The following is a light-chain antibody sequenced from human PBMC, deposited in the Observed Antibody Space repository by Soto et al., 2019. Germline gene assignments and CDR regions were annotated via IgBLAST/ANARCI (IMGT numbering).Light chain of an antibody. Sequence: QSALTQPASVSGSPGQSITISCTGTSSDVGGYNYVSWYQQHPGKAPKLMIYAVSDRPSGVSNRFSGSKSGNTASLTISGLQAEDEADYYCSSYTGISTPYVFGTGTKLTVL. CDR2: AVS. J-gene: IGLJ1*01. V-gene: IGLV2-14*01. CDR3: SSYTGISTPYV. CDR1: SSDVGGYNY.